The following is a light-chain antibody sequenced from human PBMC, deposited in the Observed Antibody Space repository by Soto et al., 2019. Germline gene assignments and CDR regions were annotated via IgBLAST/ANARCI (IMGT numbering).Light chain of an antibody. CDR1: QSISGL. CDR2: KAS. CDR3: QQYKTFWP. V-gene: IGKV1-5*03. J-gene: IGKJ1*01. Sequence: DIQMTQSPSTLSASVGDRVTITCRASQSISGLLAWYQQKPGKAPKLLIYKASGLESGVPSRFSGSGSGTEFTLTINGLQPDDFSTYYCQQYKTFWPFRQWTNVDIK.